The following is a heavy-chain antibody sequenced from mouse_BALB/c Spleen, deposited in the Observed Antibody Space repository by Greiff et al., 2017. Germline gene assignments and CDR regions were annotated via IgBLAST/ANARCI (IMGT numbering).Heavy chain of an antibody. CDR3: VCPSGYAMDY. J-gene: IGHJ4*01. V-gene: IGHV6-6*02. D-gene: IGHD6-1*01. CDR2: IRLKSDNYAT. CDR1: GFTFSNYW. Sequence: DVQLVESGGGLVQPGGSMKLSCVASGFTFSNYWMNWVRQSPEKGLEWVAEIRLKSDNYATHYAESVKGKFTISRDDSKSRLYLQMNSLRAEDTGIYYCVCPSGYAMDYWGQGTSVTVSS.